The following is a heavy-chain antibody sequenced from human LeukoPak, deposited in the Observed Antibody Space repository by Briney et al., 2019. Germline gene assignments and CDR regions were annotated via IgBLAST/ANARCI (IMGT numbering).Heavy chain of an antibody. CDR2: SNTGNAYT. J-gene: IGHJ4*02. Sequence: ASVKVSCKASGYTFTTYPIHWVRQAPGQRLEWMGWSNTGNAYTEFSQKFQGRVTITTDTSASAIYMELSSLRSEDTAVYYCAREDIVATRVPDCWGQGTLVTVSS. CDR1: GYTFTTYP. CDR3: AREDIVATRVPDC. D-gene: IGHD5-12*01. V-gene: IGHV1-3*04.